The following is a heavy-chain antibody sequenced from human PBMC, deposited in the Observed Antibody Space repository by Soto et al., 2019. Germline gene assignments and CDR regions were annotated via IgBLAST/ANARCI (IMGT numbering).Heavy chain of an antibody. CDR1: GGSISSGDYY. J-gene: IGHJ5*02. CDR2: IYYSGST. D-gene: IGHD3-3*01. Sequence: SETLSLTCTVSGGSISSGDYYWSWIRQPPGKGLEWIGYIYYSGSTYYNPSLKSRVTISVDTSKNQFSLKLSSVTAADTAVYYCARGITIFGVVTWFDPWGQGTLVTVSS. V-gene: IGHV4-30-4*01. CDR3: ARGITIFGVVTWFDP.